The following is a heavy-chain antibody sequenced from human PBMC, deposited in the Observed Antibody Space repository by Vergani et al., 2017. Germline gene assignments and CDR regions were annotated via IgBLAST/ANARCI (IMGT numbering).Heavy chain of an antibody. CDR1: RYTFTSYG. CDR3: ARDINYYDSSAGGAN. J-gene: IGHJ4*02. CDR2: ISAYNGNT. Sequence: QVQLVQSGAEVKKPGASVKVSCKASRYTFTSYGISWVRQAPGQGLEWMGWISAYNGNTNYAQKLQGRVTMTTDTSTSTAYMELRSLRSDDTAVYYCARDINYYDSSAGGANWGQGTLVTVSS. V-gene: IGHV1-18*01. D-gene: IGHD3-22*01.